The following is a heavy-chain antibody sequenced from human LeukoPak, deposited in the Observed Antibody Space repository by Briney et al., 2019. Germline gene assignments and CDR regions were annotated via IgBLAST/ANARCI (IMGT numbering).Heavy chain of an antibody. J-gene: IGHJ4*02. CDR2: ILYDGSNK. CDR3: AKRSSSGSSFDS. Sequence: PGGSLRLPCAASGFTFSSYAIHWVRQAPGKGLEWVAVILYDGSNKYYADSVKGRFTISRDNSKNTLYLQMNSLRDEDTAVYYCAKRSSSGSSFDSWGQGTLVTVSS. V-gene: IGHV3-30*18. CDR1: GFTFSSYA. D-gene: IGHD1-26*01.